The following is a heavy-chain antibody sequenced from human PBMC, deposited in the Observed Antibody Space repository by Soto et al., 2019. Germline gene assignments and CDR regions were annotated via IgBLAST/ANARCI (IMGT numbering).Heavy chain of an antibody. CDR3: AKVGGILTGYHGDY. CDR2: ISGSGGST. Sequence: LRLSCAATGFTFSSYAMCWARQAPGKGLGWVSAISGSGGSTYYADSVKGRFTISRDNSKNTLYLQMNSLRAEDTAVYYCAKVGGILTGYHGDYWGQGTLVTVSS. V-gene: IGHV3-23*01. D-gene: IGHD3-9*01. CDR1: GFTFSSYA. J-gene: IGHJ4*02.